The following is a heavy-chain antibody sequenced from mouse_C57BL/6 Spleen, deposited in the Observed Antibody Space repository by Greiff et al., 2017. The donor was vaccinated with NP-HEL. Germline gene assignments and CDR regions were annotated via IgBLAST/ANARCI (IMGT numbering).Heavy chain of an antibody. CDR2: IDPENGDT. D-gene: IGHD2-1*01. CDR3: TRYGNYVDY. V-gene: IGHV14-4*01. J-gene: IGHJ2*01. CDR1: GFNIKDDY. Sequence: VQLKQSGAELVRPGASVKLSCTASGFNIKDDYMHWVKQRPEQGLEWIGWIDPENGDTEYASKFQGKATITADTSSNTAYLQLSSLTSEDTAVYYCTRYGNYVDYWGQGTTLTVSS.